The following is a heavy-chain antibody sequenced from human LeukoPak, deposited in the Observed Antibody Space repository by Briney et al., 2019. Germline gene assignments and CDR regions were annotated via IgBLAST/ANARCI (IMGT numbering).Heavy chain of an antibody. CDR1: GFTFSSYS. CDR3: ARDSEARIANWGSYYYYYMDV. D-gene: IGHD7-27*01. CDR2: ISSSSSTI. V-gene: IGHV3-48*01. Sequence: PGGSLRLSCAASGFTFSSYSMNWVRQAPGKGLEWVSYISSSSSTIYYADSVKGRFTISRDNAKNSLYLQMNSLRAEDTAVYYCARDSEARIANWGSYYYYYMDVWGKGTTVTVSS. J-gene: IGHJ6*03.